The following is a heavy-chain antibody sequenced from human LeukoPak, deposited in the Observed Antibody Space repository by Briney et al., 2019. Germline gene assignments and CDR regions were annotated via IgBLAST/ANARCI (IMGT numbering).Heavy chain of an antibody. D-gene: IGHD3-22*01. Sequence: SETLSLTCAVYGGSFSNYYWGWIRQPPGKGLEWIGSIYYSGSTYYNPSLENRVTISIDTSKNHFSLKLSSLSAADTSVYYCAKRDDSGGNLVDLWGQGTLVTVS. CDR1: GGSFSNYY. V-gene: IGHV4-59*05. J-gene: IGHJ4*02. CDR3: AKRDDSGGNLVDL. CDR2: IYYSGST.